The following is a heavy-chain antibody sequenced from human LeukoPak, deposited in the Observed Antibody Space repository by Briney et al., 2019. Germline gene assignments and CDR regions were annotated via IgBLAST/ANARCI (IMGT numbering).Heavy chain of an antibody. CDR2: ISYDGSNK. D-gene: IGHD3-16*02. J-gene: IGHJ4*02. CDR3: PDYDYVWGSYRQGY. CDR1: GFTFSSYG. Sequence: GGSLLLSCAASGFTFSSYGMHWVRQAPGKGLEWVAVISYDGSNKYYADSVKGRFTISRDNSTNTLYLQMNSLRAEDTAVYYCPDYDYVWGSYRQGYWGQGTLVTVSS. V-gene: IGHV3-30*03.